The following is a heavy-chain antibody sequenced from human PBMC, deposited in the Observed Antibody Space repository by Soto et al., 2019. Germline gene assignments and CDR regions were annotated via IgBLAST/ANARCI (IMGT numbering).Heavy chain of an antibody. Sequence: SETLSLTCSVSGDSINSDKYYWGWIRQPPGKGREWIGSIYYSGNTYYNPSLKSRVTISVDTSKNQFSLKLSSVTAADTAVYYCARALGGYCSGGSCFPPEKNWFDPWGQGTLVTVSS. CDR2: IYYSGNT. CDR3: ARALGGYCSGGSCFPPEKNWFDP. V-gene: IGHV4-39*07. J-gene: IGHJ5*02. CDR1: GDSINSDKYY. D-gene: IGHD2-15*01.